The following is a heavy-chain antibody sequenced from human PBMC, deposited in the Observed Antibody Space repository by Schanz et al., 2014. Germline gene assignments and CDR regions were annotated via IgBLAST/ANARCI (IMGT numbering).Heavy chain of an antibody. CDR3: ARGTDWNLHY. CDR1: GFTVSSNH. J-gene: IGHJ4*02. D-gene: IGHD1-1*01. V-gene: IGHV3-66*01. CDR2: SGSGGST. Sequence: EVQLLESGGGLVQPGGSLRLSCAVSGFTVSSNHMSWVRQAPGKGLEWVSALSGSGGSTYYADSVKGRFTISRDNAKNTLYLQMNSLRAGDTAVYYCARGTDWNLHYWGQGALVTVSS.